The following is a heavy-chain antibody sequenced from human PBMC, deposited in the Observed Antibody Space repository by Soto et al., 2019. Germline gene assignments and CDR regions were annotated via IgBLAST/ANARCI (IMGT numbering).Heavy chain of an antibody. Sequence: QVQLVQSGSEVKKPGSSVKVSCKASGGTFSSYAISWVRQVPGQGLEWMGGIMPIFGTPDYAQKFQGRVTITADESTSIAYMELSSLRSEDTGVYYCASDKDRPQLGGNYYYIMDVWGQGTTVTVSS. CDR2: IMPIFGTP. V-gene: IGHV1-69*12. J-gene: IGHJ6*02. CDR3: ASDKDRPQLGGNYYYIMDV. CDR1: GGTFSSYA. D-gene: IGHD3-10*01.